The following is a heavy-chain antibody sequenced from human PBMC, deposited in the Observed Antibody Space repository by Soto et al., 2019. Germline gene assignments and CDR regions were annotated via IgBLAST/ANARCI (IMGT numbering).Heavy chain of an antibody. Sequence: GTSVKLSCEACGYSFTSYYMHWVRQAPRQGLEWMGIINPSGGSTSYAQKFQGRVTMTRDTSTSTVYIELSSLRSEDTAVYYCARSIAVAPPSNWFDPWGQGTLVTVSS. D-gene: IGHD6-19*01. CDR1: GYSFTSYY. CDR3: ARSIAVAPPSNWFDP. CDR2: INPSGGST. V-gene: IGHV1-46*01. J-gene: IGHJ5*02.